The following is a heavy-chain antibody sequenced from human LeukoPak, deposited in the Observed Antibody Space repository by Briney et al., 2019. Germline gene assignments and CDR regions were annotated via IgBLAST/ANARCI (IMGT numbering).Heavy chain of an antibody. CDR3: ARSGFGRQLVPHYYYYYMDV. Sequence: SETLSLTCTVSGGSISSYYWSWFRQPAGKGLEWIGRIYTSGSTNYNPSLKSRVTMSVDTSKNQFSLKLSSVTAADTAVYYCARSGFGRQLVPHYYYYYMDVWGKGTTVTVSS. J-gene: IGHJ6*03. D-gene: IGHD6-13*01. CDR2: IYTSGST. V-gene: IGHV4-4*07. CDR1: GGSISSYY.